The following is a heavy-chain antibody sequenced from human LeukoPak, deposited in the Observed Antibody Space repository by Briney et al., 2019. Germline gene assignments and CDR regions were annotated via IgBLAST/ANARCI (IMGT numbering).Heavy chain of an antibody. CDR2: ISYDGSNK. D-gene: IGHD6-19*01. V-gene: IGHV3-30*04. CDR1: GFTFSSYA. CDR3: ARAFIWDSSGWYFDY. J-gene: IGHJ4*02. Sequence: PGRSLRLSCAASGFTFSSYAMHWVRQAPGKGLEWVAVISYDGSNKYYADSVKGRFTISRDNSKNTLYLQMNSLRAEDTAVYYCARAFIWDSSGWYFDYWGQGTLVTVSS.